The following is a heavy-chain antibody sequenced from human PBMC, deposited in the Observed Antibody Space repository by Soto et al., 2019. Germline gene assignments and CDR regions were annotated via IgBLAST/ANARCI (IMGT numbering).Heavy chain of an antibody. CDR1: GYSFTNYW. D-gene: IGHD3-9*01. CDR2: IYPEDSET. J-gene: IGHJ4*02. V-gene: IGHV5-51*01. Sequence: GESLKISCKGSGYSFTNYWIGWVRQMPGKDLEWIGIIYPEDSETRYSPSFQGLVTISVDKSISTAYLQWNSLQASDTATYYCTKGAARAAGHFFDWFCGHWGQGTRVTVSS. CDR3: TKGAARAAGHFFDWFCGH.